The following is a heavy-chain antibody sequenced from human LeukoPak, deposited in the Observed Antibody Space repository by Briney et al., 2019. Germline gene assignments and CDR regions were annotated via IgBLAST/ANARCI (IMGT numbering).Heavy chain of an antibody. Sequence: GGSLRLFCVASGFIFTDHWMSWVRQAPGKGLDWVANIKEDESAKFYADSVRGRFTISRDNAKNSVYLEMNNLRVEDTAVYDCARAVDVADYWGRGTLVTVSS. CDR3: ARAVDVADY. V-gene: IGHV3-7*01. D-gene: IGHD3-16*01. CDR2: IKEDESAK. CDR1: GFIFTDHW. J-gene: IGHJ4*02.